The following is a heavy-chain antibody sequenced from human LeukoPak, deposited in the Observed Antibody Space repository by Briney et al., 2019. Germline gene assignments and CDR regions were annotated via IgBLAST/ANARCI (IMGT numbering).Heavy chain of an antibody. D-gene: IGHD3-3*01. V-gene: IGHV3-53*01. J-gene: IGHJ3*02. CDR2: IYSGGST. CDR3: ARGTIFGVANAFDI. Sequence: GGSLRLSCAASGFTFSTYAMSWVRQAPGKGLEWVSVIYSGGSTYYADSVKGRFTISRDNSKNTLYLQMNSLRAEDTAVYYCARGTIFGVANAFDIWGQGTMVTVSS. CDR1: GFTFSTYA.